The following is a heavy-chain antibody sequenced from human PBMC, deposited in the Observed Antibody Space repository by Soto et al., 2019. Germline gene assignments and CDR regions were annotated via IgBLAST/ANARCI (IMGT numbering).Heavy chain of an antibody. CDR2: ISAYNGNT. J-gene: IGHJ6*02. CDR1: GYTFTSYG. CDR3: ARDQLLAETDYYYYGMDV. D-gene: IGHD2-2*01. V-gene: IGHV1-18*01. Sequence: GASVKVSCKASGYTFTSYGISWVRQAPGQGLEWMGWISAYNGNTNYAQKLQGRVTMTTDTSTSTAYMELRSLRSDDTAVYYCARDQLLAETDYYYYGMDVWGQGTTVTVSS.